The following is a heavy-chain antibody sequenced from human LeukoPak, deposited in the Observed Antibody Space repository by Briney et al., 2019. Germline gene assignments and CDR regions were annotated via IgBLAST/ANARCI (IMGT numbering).Heavy chain of an antibody. CDR2: IYYSGST. Sequence: SGTLSLTCDVSGGSISSSSHFWDWIRQSPGKGLEWIGTIYYSGSTYYSPSLKSRVTISVDTSKHQFSLKLSSVTAADTAVYYCARHLEYISSWKGYYFDYWGQGTLVTVSS. CDR1: GGSISSSSHF. D-gene: IGHD6-13*01. V-gene: IGHV4-39*01. CDR3: ARHLEYISSWKGYYFDY. J-gene: IGHJ4*02.